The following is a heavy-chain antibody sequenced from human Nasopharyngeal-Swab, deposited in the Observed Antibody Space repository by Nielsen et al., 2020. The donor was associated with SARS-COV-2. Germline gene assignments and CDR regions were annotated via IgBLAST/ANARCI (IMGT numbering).Heavy chain of an antibody. V-gene: IGHV4-4*02. CDR1: GGSISSSNW. Sequence: SETLSLTCAVSGGSISSSNWWSWVRQPPGKGLEWIGEIYHSGSTNYNPSLESRVTISVDKSKNQFSLKLSSVTAADTAVYYCARASAVAGTYYYMDVWGKGTTVTVSS. D-gene: IGHD6-19*01. CDR3: ARASAVAGTYYYMDV. J-gene: IGHJ6*03. CDR2: IYHSGST.